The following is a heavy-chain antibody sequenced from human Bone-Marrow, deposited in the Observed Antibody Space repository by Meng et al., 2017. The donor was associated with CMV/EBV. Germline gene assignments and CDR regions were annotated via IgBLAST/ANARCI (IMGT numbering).Heavy chain of an antibody. Sequence: GESLKISCAASGFTFSNYAMNWVRQAPGKGLEWVSAVSGGSASTYYADSVKGRFTISRDNSKNTLYLQMNSLRAEDTAVYYCARGGTTTPLGYWGQGTLVTVSS. CDR1: GFTFSNYA. D-gene: IGHD1-7*01. V-gene: IGHV3-23*01. J-gene: IGHJ4*02. CDR3: ARGGTTTPLGY. CDR2: VSGGSAST.